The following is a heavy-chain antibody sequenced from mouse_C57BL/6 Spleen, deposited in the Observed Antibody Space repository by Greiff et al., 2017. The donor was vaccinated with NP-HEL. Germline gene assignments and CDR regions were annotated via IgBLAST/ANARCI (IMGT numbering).Heavy chain of an antibody. J-gene: IGHJ3*01. Sequence: QVQLQQSGAELAKPGASVKLSCKASGYTFTSYWMHWVKQRPGQGLEWIGYINPSSGYTKYNQKFKDKATLTADKSSSPAYMQLSSLTYEDSAVYYCASAAYSNYVPFAYWGQGTLVTVSA. D-gene: IGHD2-5*01. CDR2: INPSSGYT. CDR1: GYTFTSYW. V-gene: IGHV1-7*01. CDR3: ASAAYSNYVPFAY.